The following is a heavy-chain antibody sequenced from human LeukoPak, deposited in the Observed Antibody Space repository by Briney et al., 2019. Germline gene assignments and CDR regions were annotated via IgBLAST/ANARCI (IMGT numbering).Heavy chain of an antibody. Sequence: PSETLSLTCTVSGGSISSYYWSWIRQPPGKGLEWIGYIYYSGSTNYNPSPKSRVTISVDTSKNQFSLKLSSVTAADTAVYYCARGYYGSGSHCCHMDVWGKGTTITVS. CDR1: GGSISSYY. V-gene: IGHV4-59*12. CDR2: IYYSGST. D-gene: IGHD3-10*01. J-gene: IGHJ6*03. CDR3: ARGYYGSGSHCCHMDV.